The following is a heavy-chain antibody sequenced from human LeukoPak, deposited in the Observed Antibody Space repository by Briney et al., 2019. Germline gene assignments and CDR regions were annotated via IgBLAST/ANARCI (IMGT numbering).Heavy chain of an antibody. CDR2: IIPILGIA. CDR3: ARDSYGLRPHLSRLESYYMDV. V-gene: IGHV1-69*04. Sequence: ASVKVSCKASGGTFSSYAISWVRQAPGQGLEWMGRIIPILGIANYAQKFQGRVTITTDESTSTAYMELSSLRSEDTAVYYCARDSYGLRPHLSRLESYYMDVWGKGTTVTVSS. CDR1: GGTFSSYA. J-gene: IGHJ6*03. D-gene: IGHD1-1*01.